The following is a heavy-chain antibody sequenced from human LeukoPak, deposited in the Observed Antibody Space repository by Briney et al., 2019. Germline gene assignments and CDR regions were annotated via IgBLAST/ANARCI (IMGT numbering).Heavy chain of an antibody. CDR1: GFTFSSYG. V-gene: IGHV3-30*03. D-gene: IGHD3-10*01. J-gene: IGHJ4*02. Sequence: PGGSLRLSCAASGFTFSSYGMHWVRQAPGKGLEWVAVISYDGSTKYYADSVKGRFTISRDNAKNSVYLQMNSLTAEDTAIYYCARYYGYSLYYWGQGTLVTASS. CDR3: ARYYGYSLYY. CDR2: ISYDGSTK.